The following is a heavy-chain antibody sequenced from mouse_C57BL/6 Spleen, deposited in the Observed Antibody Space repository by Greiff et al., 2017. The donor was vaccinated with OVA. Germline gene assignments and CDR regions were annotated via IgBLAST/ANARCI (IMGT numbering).Heavy chain of an antibody. D-gene: IGHD2-13*01. CDR3: ARGGDYVDY. CDR2: IYPSDSET. Sequence: VQLQQPGPELVRPGSSVKLSCKASGYTFTSYWMDWVKQRPGQGLEWIGNIYPSDSETHYNQKFKDKATLTVDKSSSTAYMQLSSLTSEDSAVYYCARGGDYVDYWGQGTTLTVSS. CDR1: GYTFTSYW. V-gene: IGHV1-61*01. J-gene: IGHJ2*01.